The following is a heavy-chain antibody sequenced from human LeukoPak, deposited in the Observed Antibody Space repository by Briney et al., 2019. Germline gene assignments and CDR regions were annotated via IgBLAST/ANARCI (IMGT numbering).Heavy chain of an antibody. V-gene: IGHV1-69*04. CDR2: IIPILGIA. D-gene: IGHD3-22*01. J-gene: IGHJ4*02. CDR1: GGTFSSYA. Sequence: ASVKVSCKASGGTFSSYAISWVRQAPGQGLEWMGRIIPILGIANYAQKFQGRVTITADKSTSTAYMELSSLRSEDTAVYYCARTGFDYYDSRGYFDYWGQGTLVTVSS. CDR3: ARTGFDYYDSRGYFDY.